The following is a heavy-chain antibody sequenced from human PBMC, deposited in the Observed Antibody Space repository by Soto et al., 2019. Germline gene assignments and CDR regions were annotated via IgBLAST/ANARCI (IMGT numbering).Heavy chain of an antibody. CDR1: GFTFSSYA. CDR3: AKCFAPRNPLWGLRHVGYYVDV. D-gene: IGHD4-17*01. CDR2: ISGSGDST. Sequence: VQLLESGGGLVQPGGSLRLSCAASGFTFSSYAMSWVRQAPGKGLEWVSGISGSGDSTYYADSVKGRFTISRDNSKNTLYVQMNSLRDEDTAIYYCAKCFAPRNPLWGLRHVGYYVDVWGKGTTVTVSS. V-gene: IGHV3-23*01. J-gene: IGHJ6*03.